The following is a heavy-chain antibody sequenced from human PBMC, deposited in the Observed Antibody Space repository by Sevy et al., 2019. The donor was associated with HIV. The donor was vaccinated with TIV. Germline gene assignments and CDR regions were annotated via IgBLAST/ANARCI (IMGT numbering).Heavy chain of an antibody. J-gene: IGHJ3*01. V-gene: IGHV3-74*01. D-gene: IGHD2-21*01. CDR2: INSDGSST. Sequence: GGSLRLSCAASGFTFSTYWMHWVRQVPGKGLVWVSRINSDGSSTTYADSVKGRFSISRDNAKNTAYLQMDKLRAEDTAVYFCAREGGMGTILGGVDVWGQGTMVTVSS. CDR1: GFTFSTYW. CDR3: AREGGMGTILGGVDV.